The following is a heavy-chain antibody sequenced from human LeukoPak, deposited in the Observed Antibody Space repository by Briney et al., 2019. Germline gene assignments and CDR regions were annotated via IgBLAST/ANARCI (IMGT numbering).Heavy chain of an antibody. Sequence: GASVKVSCKTSGYTFISHHLHWVRQAPGQGLDWMGVINPDGGTTIYAQNFQGRVTMTRDMSTSTVYMELTGLRSEDTAIFYCARGRFDGYYDGRGCYAWYFDLWGRGTLVTVSS. J-gene: IGHJ2*01. D-gene: IGHD3-22*01. CDR2: INPDGGTT. CDR3: ARGRFDGYYDGRGCYAWYFDL. CDR1: GYTFISHH. V-gene: IGHV1-46*01.